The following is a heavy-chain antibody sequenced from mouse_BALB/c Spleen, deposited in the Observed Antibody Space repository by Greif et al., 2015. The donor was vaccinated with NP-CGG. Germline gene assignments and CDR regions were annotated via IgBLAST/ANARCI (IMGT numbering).Heavy chain of an antibody. CDR1: GFTFSSYA. CDR2: ISSGGSYT. D-gene: IGHD4-1*01. V-gene: IGHV5-9-3*01. J-gene: IGHJ4*01. Sequence: EVKLVESGGGLVKPGGSLKLSCAASGFTFSSYAMSWVRQTPERRLEWVATISSGGSYTYYPDSVKGRFTISRDNAKNTLYLQMSSLRSEDTAMYYCARRGTGTPSYAMDYWGQGTSVTVSS. CDR3: ARRGTGTPSYAMDY.